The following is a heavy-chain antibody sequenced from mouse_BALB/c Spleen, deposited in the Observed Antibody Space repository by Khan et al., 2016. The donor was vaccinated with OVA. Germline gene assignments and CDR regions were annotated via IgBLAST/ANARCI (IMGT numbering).Heavy chain of an antibody. V-gene: IGHV2-9*02. CDR2: IWAGGST. J-gene: IGHJ3*01. Sequence: VKLVESGPGLVAPSQTLSITCTVSGFSLTTYGVHWVRQPPGKGLEWLGVIWAGGSTNYNSTLMSRLSIIKDNSKSQVFLKMNSLQTDDTAIYYCARPYYGSAWFAYWGQGTLVTVSA. CDR3: ARPYYGSAWFAY. D-gene: IGHD1-1*01. CDR1: GFSLTTYG.